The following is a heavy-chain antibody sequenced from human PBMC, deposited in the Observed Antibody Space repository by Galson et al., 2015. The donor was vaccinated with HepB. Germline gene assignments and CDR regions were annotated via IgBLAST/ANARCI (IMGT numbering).Heavy chain of an antibody. Sequence: SLRLSCAASGFTFSSYAMHWVRQAPGKGLEWVAVISYDGSNKYYADSVKGRFTISRDNSKNTLYLQMNSLRAEDTAVYYCARDPSLMYLGWFDPWGQGTLVTVSS. CDR3: ARDPSLMYLGWFDP. V-gene: IGHV3-30-3*01. CDR1: GFTFSSYA. J-gene: IGHJ5*02. CDR2: ISYDGSNK. D-gene: IGHD3-16*01.